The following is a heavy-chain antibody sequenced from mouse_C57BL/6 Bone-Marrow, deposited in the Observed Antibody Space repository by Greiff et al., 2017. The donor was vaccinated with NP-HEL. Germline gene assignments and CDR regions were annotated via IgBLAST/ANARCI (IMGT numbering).Heavy chain of an antibody. D-gene: IGHD1-1*01. V-gene: IGHV14-4*01. J-gene: IGHJ3*01. Sequence: VQLQQSGAELVRPGASVKLSCTASGFNIKDDSMPWVKQRPEQCLEWLGWIDPENGDTEYASKFQSKATITADTSSNPAYLQLSSLTSEDTAVYYWTRYYYGSSYVAPPPWFAYWGQGTLVTVSA. CDR3: TRYYYGSSYVAPPPWFAY. CDR2: IDPENGDT. CDR1: GFNIKDDS.